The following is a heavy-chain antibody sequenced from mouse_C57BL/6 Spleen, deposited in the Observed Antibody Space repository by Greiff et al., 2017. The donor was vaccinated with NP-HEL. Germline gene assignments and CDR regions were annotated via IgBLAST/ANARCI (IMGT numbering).Heavy chain of an antibody. V-gene: IGHV14-4*01. Sequence: EVQLQQSGAELVRPGASVKLSCTASGFNIKDDYMHWVKQRPEKGLEWIGWIDPENGDTEYASKFQGKATITADTSSNTAYLQLSSLTSEDTAVYYCTTVERGYGNYGDWGQGTTLTVSS. CDR1: GFNIKDDY. J-gene: IGHJ2*01. CDR2: IDPENGDT. D-gene: IGHD2-1*01. CDR3: TTVERGYGNYGD.